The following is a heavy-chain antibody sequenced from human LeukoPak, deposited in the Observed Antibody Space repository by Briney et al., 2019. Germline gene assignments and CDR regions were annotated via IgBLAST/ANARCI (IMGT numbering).Heavy chain of an antibody. CDR3: ARPGYSSGWSPPDY. CDR1: GGTFSSYA. Sequence: GASVKVSCKASGGTFSSYAISWVRQAPGQGLEWMGGIIPIFGTANYAQKFQGRVTITADESTSTAYMELSSLRSEDTAVYYCARPGYSSGWSPPDYWGQGTLVTVSS. V-gene: IGHV1-69*13. D-gene: IGHD6-19*01. J-gene: IGHJ4*02. CDR2: IIPIFGTA.